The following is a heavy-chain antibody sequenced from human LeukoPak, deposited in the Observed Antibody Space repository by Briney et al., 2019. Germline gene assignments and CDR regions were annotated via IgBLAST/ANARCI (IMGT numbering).Heavy chain of an antibody. J-gene: IGHJ4*02. D-gene: IGHD4-11*01. CDR3: ARSVYSNYVVFDY. CDR2: INPSGGST. Sequence: ASVKVSCKASGYTFTSYYMHWVRQAPGQGLEWMGIINPSGGSTSHAQKFQGRVTMTRDMSTSTVYMELSSLRSEDTAVYYCARSVYSNYVVFDYWGQGTLVTVSS. CDR1: GYTFTSYY. V-gene: IGHV1-46*01.